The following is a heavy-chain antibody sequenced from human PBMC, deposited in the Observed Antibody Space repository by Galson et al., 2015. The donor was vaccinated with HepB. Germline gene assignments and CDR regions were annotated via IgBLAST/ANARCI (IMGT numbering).Heavy chain of an antibody. Sequence: QSGAEVKKPGESLRISCKWAGETGTASWISWVRQIPGKGLEWMGRIDPSDSYTDYSPSFQGHVSMSVDKSTTTAYLQWSSLKASDTAMYYCASRHSYFRSGTWYNVADYWGQGTLVSVSS. D-gene: IGHD3-10*01. CDR2: IDPSDSYT. V-gene: IGHV5-10-1*01. CDR1: GETGTASW. J-gene: IGHJ4*02. CDR3: ASRHSYFRSGTWYNVADY.